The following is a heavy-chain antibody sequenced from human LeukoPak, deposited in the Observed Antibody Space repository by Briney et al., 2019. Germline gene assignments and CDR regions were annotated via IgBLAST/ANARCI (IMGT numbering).Heavy chain of an antibody. CDR3: ARVVASTSIDS. CDR2: IFHSGSV. V-gene: IGHV4-38-2*02. J-gene: IGHJ4*02. Sequence: SETLSLTCIVSGYSIISDYFWGWVRQPPGKGPEWIGSIFHSGSVYYNPSLKSRVTLSVDPSKNRFSLKLTSVTAAGTAIYYCARVVASTSIDSWGQGTLVTVSS. D-gene: IGHD2-15*01. CDR1: GYSIISDYF.